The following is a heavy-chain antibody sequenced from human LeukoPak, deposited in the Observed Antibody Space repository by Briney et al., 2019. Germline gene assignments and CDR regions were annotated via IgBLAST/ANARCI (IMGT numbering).Heavy chain of an antibody. CDR2: IHTSGST. V-gene: IGHV4-4*07. J-gene: IGHJ4*02. CDR1: GGSISSYY. D-gene: IGHD6-19*01. CDR3: AGRAQTTGWSFDY. Sequence: SGTPSLTCIVSGGSISSYYWSWIRQPAGKGLEWIGQIHTSGSTNYNPSLKSRVAMSADTSKNQFSLELSSVTAADTAVYYCAGRAQTTGWSFDYWGQGALVTVSS.